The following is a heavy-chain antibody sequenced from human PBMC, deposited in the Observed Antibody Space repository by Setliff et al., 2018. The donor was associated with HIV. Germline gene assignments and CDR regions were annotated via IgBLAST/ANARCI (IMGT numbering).Heavy chain of an antibody. CDR2: ISAYNGDT. V-gene: IGHV1-18*01. D-gene: IGHD3-9*01. CDR3: ASDSPSGLVFLKPLDH. J-gene: IGHJ4*02. CDR1: VYIFSSYA. Sequence: AASVKVSCKASVYIFSSYAIAWVRQAPGQGLEWMGWISAYNGDTKYADNFQGRVTLTTDTSTSTGYMEVRSLKSDDTAMYYCASDSPSGLVFLKPLDHWGQGTLGTVSS.